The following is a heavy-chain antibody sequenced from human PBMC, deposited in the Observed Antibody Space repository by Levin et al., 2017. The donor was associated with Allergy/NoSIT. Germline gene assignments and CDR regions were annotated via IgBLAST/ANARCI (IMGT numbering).Heavy chain of an antibody. CDR3: ARDVALVGATTHYYYYGMDV. CDR1: GFTFSDYY. J-gene: IGHJ6*02. Sequence: GESLKISCAASGFTFSDYYMSWIRQAPGKGLEWVSYISSSGSTIYYADSVKGRFTISRDNAKNSLYLQMNSLRAEDTAVYYCARDVALVGATTHYYYYGMDVWGQGTTVTVSS. CDR2: ISSSGSTI. V-gene: IGHV3-11*01. D-gene: IGHD1-26*01.